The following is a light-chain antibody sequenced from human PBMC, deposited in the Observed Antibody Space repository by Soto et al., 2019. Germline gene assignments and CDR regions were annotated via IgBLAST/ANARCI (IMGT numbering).Light chain of an antibody. J-gene: IGKJ1*01. CDR2: AAS. Sequence: AIRMTRCPSSFSASTGDRVTITGRARQVISSYLAWYQQKPGKAHKLLIYAASTLQSGVPSRLSGSGSGTDFTLTISCLQSEDFATYYCQQYYSYPRTFGQGTKVDIK. CDR3: QQYYSYPRT. V-gene: IGKV1-8*01. CDR1: QVISSY.